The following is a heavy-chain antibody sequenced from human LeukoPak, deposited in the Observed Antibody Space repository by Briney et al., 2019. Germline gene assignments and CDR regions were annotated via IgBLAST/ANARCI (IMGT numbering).Heavy chain of an antibody. D-gene: IGHD6-13*01. J-gene: IGHJ5*02. Sequence: PSETLSLTCTVSGGSISSSPYCWGWIRQPPGRGLEWIGNIYYSGITYYNPSLKSRVTISVNTSKNQFSLKLSSVTAADTAVYYCARETPRGSSWPYNWFDPWGQGTLVTVSS. V-gene: IGHV4-39*02. CDR2: IYYSGIT. CDR1: GGSISSSPYC. CDR3: ARETPRGSSWPYNWFDP.